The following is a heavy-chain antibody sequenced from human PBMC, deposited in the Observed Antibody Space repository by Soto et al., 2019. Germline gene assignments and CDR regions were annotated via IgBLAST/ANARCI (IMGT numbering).Heavy chain of an antibody. J-gene: IGHJ6*02. CDR2: IYHAGSA. CDR1: GYSIASGYY. Sequence: PSETLSLTCAVSGYSIASGYYWAWIRQSPGKGLEWIGSIYHAGSAYYNPSLNSRVAVSLDTSKNHFSLKLTSVTAADTAVYYCDRTFDYYGMDVWGQGTTVTVSS. V-gene: IGHV4-38-2*01. CDR3: DRTFDYYGMDV.